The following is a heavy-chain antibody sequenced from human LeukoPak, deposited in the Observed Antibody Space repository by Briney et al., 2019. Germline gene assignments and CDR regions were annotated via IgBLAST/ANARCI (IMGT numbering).Heavy chain of an antibody. CDR3: ATPYRSGISCLDVFNV. Sequence: SQTLSLTCNVSGVSISDGRYYWTWIRQVPGKGLEWIGYKYYSGSAKYNPSLKSRLTISIDTPENQFSLHLSSVTAADTATYYCATPYRSGISCLDVFNVWGQGRRVTVSS. CDR2: KYYSGSA. D-gene: IGHD2-2*01. CDR1: GVSISDGRYY. J-gene: IGHJ3*01. V-gene: IGHV4-31*03.